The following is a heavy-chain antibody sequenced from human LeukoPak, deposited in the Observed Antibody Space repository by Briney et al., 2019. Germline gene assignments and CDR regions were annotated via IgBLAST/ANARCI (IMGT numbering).Heavy chain of an antibody. J-gene: IGHJ4*02. Sequence: ASVKVSCKTSGYTFSSHGINWVRQAPGQGPEWMGWISGYNGNTNYAQKLQGRVTMTTDTSTSTAYMELRGLRSDDTAVYYCARDGTSIAAVDYWGQGTLVTVSS. CDR1: GYTFSSHG. D-gene: IGHD6-6*01. CDR2: ISGYNGNT. V-gene: IGHV1-18*01. CDR3: ARDGTSIAAVDY.